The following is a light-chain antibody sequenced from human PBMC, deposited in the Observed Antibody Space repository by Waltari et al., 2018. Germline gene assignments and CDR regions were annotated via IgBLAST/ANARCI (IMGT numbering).Light chain of an antibody. J-gene: IGLJ2*01. CDR3: STWDDSLSGVL. V-gene: IGLV1-44*01. CDR1: HSNIGANT. Sequence: QPVLTQPPSASGTPGQRGTLSCSGRHSNIGANTLQWYQQLPGTAPKLLIYSDHRRFAGVPDRFSASKSGTSASLAISGLQSEDEADYYCSTWDDSLSGVLFGEGTKLTVV. CDR2: SDH.